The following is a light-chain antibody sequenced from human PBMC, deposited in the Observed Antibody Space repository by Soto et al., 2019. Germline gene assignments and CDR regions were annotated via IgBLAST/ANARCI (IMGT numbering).Light chain of an antibody. V-gene: IGLV2-14*01. CDR3: SSFRSTTTL. CDR2: EVS. Sequence: QSVLTQPASVSGSPGQSITISCTGTSSDIGGYHYVSWYQQHPGKAPKLMIYEVSNRPSGVSNRFSGSKSGNTASLTISGLQAEDEADYYCSSFRSTTTLFGGGTKLTVL. J-gene: IGLJ2*01. CDR1: SSDIGGYHY.